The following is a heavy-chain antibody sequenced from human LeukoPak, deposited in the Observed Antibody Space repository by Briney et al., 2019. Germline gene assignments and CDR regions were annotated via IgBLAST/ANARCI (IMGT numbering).Heavy chain of an antibody. Sequence: PGESLRLSCSASGLHFSDYYMTWIRQAPGKGLEWLSYIGRGGSTKNYADSVKGRFTISSDNAKNSLFLQLNSLRVEDTAVYYCAREGATVTTFDYWGQGTLVTVSS. J-gene: IGHJ4*02. V-gene: IGHV3-11*04. CDR3: AREGATVTTFDY. D-gene: IGHD4-17*01. CDR2: IGRGGSTK. CDR1: GLHFSDYY.